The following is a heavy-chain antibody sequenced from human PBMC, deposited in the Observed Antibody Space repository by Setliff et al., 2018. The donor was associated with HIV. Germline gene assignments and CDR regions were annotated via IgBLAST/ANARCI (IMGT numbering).Heavy chain of an antibody. CDR1: GYTFTDYY. CDR2: INPNSGGT. D-gene: IGHD3-16*01. CDR3: ARQGFVPLGAHQFDY. V-gene: IGHV1-2*02. Sequence: ASVKVSCKASGYTFTDYYIHWVRQAPGQGPEWIGWINPNSGGTNYAQNFQGRVTMTRDTSISTAYMELSRLKSDDTAVYYCARQGFVPLGAHQFDYWGPGTLVTVS. J-gene: IGHJ4*02.